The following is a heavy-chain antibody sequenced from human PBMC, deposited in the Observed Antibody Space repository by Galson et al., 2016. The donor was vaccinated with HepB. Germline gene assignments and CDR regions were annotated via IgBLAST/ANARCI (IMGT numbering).Heavy chain of an antibody. V-gene: IGHV3-23*01. D-gene: IGHD4-17*01. Sequence: SLRLSCAASGFTCSSYAMTWVRQAPGKGLDWVSTISGSGGETHYADSVKGRFTFSRDNSKNTMYVQMTSLRAEDTAVYYCASGTTVTTSNSFWYFDLWGRGTLVTVSS. CDR2: ISGSGGET. J-gene: IGHJ2*01. CDR3: ASGTTVTTSNSFWYFDL. CDR1: GFTCSSYA.